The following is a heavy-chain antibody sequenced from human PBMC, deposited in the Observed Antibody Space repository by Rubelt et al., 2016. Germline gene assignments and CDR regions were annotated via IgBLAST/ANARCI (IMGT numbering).Heavy chain of an antibody. Sequence: SRGGLVQPGGSLRVSCAAYGFTFSRYAMNWVRQAPGKGLEWVAAISGSGGSTFYADSVKGRFTISRDNSENTLYLQMNSLRAEDTAVYYCAKVSEAEFKYAYWGDFDVWGQRTLVAVSS. J-gene: IGHJ4*02. D-gene: IGHD7-27*01. CDR1: GFTFSRYA. CDR3: AKVSEAEFKYAYWGDFDV. V-gene: IGHV3-23*01. CDR2: ISGSGGST.